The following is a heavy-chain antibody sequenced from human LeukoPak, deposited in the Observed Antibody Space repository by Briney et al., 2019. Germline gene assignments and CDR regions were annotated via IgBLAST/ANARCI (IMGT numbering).Heavy chain of an antibody. Sequence: GGSLRLSCAASGFTFTTYSMTWVRQAPGKGLEWVSSISSSSSYIYYADSVKGRFTISRDNAKNSLYLQMNSLRAEDTAVYYCARSPVYYDSSGYLNWYDPWGQGTLVTVSS. J-gene: IGHJ5*02. V-gene: IGHV3-21*01. CDR3: ARSPVYYDSSGYLNWYDP. CDR2: ISSSSSYI. D-gene: IGHD3-22*01. CDR1: GFTFTTYS.